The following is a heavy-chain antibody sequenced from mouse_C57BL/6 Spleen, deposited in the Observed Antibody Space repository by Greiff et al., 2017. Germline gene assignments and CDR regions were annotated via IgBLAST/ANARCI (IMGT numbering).Heavy chain of an antibody. J-gene: IGHJ4*01. CDR2: ISDGGSYT. V-gene: IGHV5-4*01. D-gene: IGHD3-2*02. Sequence: EVQLVESGGGLVKPGGSLKLSCAASGFTFSSYAMSWVRQTPEKRLEWVATISDGGSYTYYPDNVKGRFTISRDNAKNNLYLQMSHLRSEDTAMYYCARAEDSSGYLYAMDYWGQGTSVTVSS. CDR1: GFTFSSYA. CDR3: ARAEDSSGYLYAMDY.